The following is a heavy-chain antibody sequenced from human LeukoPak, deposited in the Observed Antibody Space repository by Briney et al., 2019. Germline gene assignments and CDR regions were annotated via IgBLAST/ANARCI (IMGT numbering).Heavy chain of an antibody. D-gene: IGHD3-10*01. CDR3: AREEVWFGEYYFDY. Sequence: GSLRLSCAASGFTFSSYAMHWVRQAPGKGLEWVAVISYDGSNKYHADSVKGRFTISRDNSKSTLYLQMNSLRAEDTAVYYCAREEVWFGEYYFDYWGQGTLVTVSS. CDR1: GFTFSSYA. CDR2: ISYDGSNK. J-gene: IGHJ4*02. V-gene: IGHV3-30-3*01.